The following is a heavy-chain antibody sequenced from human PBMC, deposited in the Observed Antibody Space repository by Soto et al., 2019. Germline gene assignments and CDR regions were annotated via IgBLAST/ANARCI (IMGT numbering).Heavy chain of an antibody. CDR3: ARGSSSWPSGAFVI. V-gene: IGHV1-18*01. CDR1: GYTFTSYG. J-gene: IGHJ3*02. Sequence: GASGKVSCKASGYTFTSYGISWVRQAPGQGLEWMGWISAYNGNTNYAQKLQGRVTMTTDTSTSTAYMELRSLRSDDTAVYYCARGSSSWPSGAFVIWGQGTMVTVS. D-gene: IGHD6-13*01. CDR2: ISAYNGNT.